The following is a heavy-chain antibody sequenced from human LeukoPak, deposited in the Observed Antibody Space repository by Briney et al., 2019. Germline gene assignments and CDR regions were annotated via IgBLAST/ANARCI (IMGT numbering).Heavy chain of an antibody. CDR2: IKEDGSVR. J-gene: IGHJ4*02. V-gene: IGHV3-7*01. Sequence: PGGSLRLSCGVSGFTFGRSWMSWVRRTPAKGLEFVANIKEDGSVRNYVDSVQGRFTISRDNAKNSLYLHMNSLRAEDTAVYYCARDPGYSSFDYWGQGTLVTVSS. D-gene: IGHD6-13*01. CDR1: GFTFGRSW. CDR3: ARDPGYSSFDY.